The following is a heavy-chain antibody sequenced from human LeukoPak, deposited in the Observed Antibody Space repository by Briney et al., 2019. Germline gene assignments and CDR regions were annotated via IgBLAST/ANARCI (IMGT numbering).Heavy chain of an antibody. CDR1: GFTFSRYS. J-gene: IGHJ4*02. V-gene: IGHV3-21*01. Sequence: GGSLRLSCAASGFTFSRYSMNWVRQAPGKGLEWVSSISSSSSYIYYADSVKGRFTISRDNAKNSLYLQMNSLRAEDTAVYYCARGGYYYDSSGYYYSPDYWGQGTLVTVSS. D-gene: IGHD3-22*01. CDR3: ARGGYYYDSSGYYYSPDY. CDR2: ISSSSSYI.